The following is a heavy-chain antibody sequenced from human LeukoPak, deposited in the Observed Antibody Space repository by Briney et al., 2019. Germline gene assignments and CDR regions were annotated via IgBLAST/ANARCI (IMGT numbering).Heavy chain of an antibody. D-gene: IGHD3-22*01. V-gene: IGHV3-23*01. CDR2: ISGSGGST. CDR3: AKAVGYYYDSSGYFDY. CDR1: GFTFSSYA. J-gene: IGHJ4*02. Sequence: GGSLRLSCAASGFTFSSYAMSWVRQAPGKGLEWVSAISGSGGSTYYADSVKGRFTISRDNSKNTLYLQMNSLRAEDTAVYYCAKAVGYYYDSSGYFDYWGQGTLVTVSS.